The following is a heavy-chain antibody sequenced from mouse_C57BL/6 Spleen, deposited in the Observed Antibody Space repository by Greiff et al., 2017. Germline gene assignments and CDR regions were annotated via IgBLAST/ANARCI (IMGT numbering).Heavy chain of an antibody. D-gene: IGHD2-10*02. J-gene: IGHJ4*01. Sequence: EVMLVESGGGLVKPGGSLKLSCAASGFTFSDYGMHWVRQAPEKGLEWVAYISSGSSTIHYADTVKGRFTISRDNAKNTLFLQMTTLRSEDTAMYYCARRDSIAMDYWGQGTSVTVSS. CDR1: GFTFSDYG. V-gene: IGHV5-17*01. CDR3: ARRDSIAMDY. CDR2: ISSGSSTI.